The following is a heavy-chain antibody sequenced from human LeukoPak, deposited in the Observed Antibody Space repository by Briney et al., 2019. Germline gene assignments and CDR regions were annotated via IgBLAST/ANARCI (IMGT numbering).Heavy chain of an antibody. CDR3: ARAVRGVVVVPAATIGRDYYYYMDV. D-gene: IGHD2-2*01. V-gene: IGHV1-8*01. CDR1: GYTFSSYD. Sequence: ASVTVSCKASGYTFSSYDINLVRQAPAQGLEWLGWMNPNSGNTGYAQKFQGRVTITRHTTISTAYMELSSLRSEDTAVYYCARAVRGVVVVPAATIGRDYYYYMDVWGKGTTVTVSS. CDR2: MNPNSGNT. J-gene: IGHJ6*03.